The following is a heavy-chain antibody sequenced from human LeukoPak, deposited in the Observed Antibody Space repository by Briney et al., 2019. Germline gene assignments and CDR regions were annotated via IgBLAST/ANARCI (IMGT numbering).Heavy chain of an antibody. D-gene: IGHD3-22*01. Sequence: GGSLRLSCAASGFTFTSYSMNWVRQAPGKGLEWVSTISGGGGSTYYADSVKGRFTISRDNTKNTLYLQMNSLRAEDTAVYYCAKSSYYDTSGYYREYYFDYWGQGTLVTVSS. CDR1: GFTFTSYS. CDR3: AKSSYYDTSGYYREYYFDY. J-gene: IGHJ4*02. V-gene: IGHV3-23*01. CDR2: ISGGGGST.